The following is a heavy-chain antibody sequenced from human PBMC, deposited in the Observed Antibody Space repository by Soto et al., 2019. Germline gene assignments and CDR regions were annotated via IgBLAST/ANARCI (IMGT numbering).Heavy chain of an antibody. CDR2: FAGDFINT. CDR1: GFTVNNHA. D-gene: IGHD3-3*01. CDR3: ASASPYDFWSGYPYYYGMDV. J-gene: IGHJ6*02. V-gene: IGHV3-23*01. Sequence: EVQLLESGGGLVQPGGSLRLSCAASGFTVNNHAMHWVRQAPGEGLEWVSGFAGDFINTRYADSVRGRFTISRDTSKNTLSLQMDSLRVEDTAIYYCASASPYDFWSGYPYYYGMDVWGQGTTVTVSS.